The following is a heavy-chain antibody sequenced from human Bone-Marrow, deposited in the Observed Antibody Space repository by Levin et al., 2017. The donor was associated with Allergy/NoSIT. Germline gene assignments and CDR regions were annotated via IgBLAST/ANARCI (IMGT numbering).Heavy chain of an antibody. CDR1: GFTFSSYA. V-gene: IGHV3-30-3*01. CDR2: ISYDGSNK. CDR3: ARGYDFWSGYYPYNWFDP. Sequence: LSLTCAASGFTFSSYAMHWVRQAPGKGLEWVAVISYDGSNKYYADSVKGRFTISRDNSKNTLYLQMNSLRAEDTAVYYCARGYDFWSGYYPYNWFDPWGQGTLVTVSS. D-gene: IGHD3-3*01. J-gene: IGHJ5*02.